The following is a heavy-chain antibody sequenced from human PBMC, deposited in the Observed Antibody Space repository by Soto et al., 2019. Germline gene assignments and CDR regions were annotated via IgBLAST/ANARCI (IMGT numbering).Heavy chain of an antibody. CDR2: IYPGDSDT. D-gene: IGHD2-15*01. CDR3: ARTRRQNCNGGNGYFGMDV. CDR1: GYSFTSYW. Sequence: GGSLKISCKGSGYSFTSYWIGLVRQMPGKGLGWMGIIYPGDSDTIYSPSFQGQVTISADKSISTTYLQWSSLKASDTAMYYCARTRRQNCNGGNGYFGMDVWGQGTTV. V-gene: IGHV5-51*01. J-gene: IGHJ6*02.